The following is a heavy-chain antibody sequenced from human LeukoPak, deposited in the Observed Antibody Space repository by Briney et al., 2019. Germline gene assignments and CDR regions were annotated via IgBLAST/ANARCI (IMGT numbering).Heavy chain of an antibody. J-gene: IGHJ4*02. CDR2: IKQDGSEK. Sequence: GGSLRLSCAASRFTFSNYGMHWVRQAPGKGLEWVANIKQDGSEKYYVDSVKGRFTISRDNAKNSLYLQMNSLRAEDTAVYYCARDSFRYGSGSYFDYWGQGTLVTVSS. CDR3: ARDSFRYGSGSYFDY. V-gene: IGHV3-7*01. D-gene: IGHD3-10*01. CDR1: RFTFSNYG.